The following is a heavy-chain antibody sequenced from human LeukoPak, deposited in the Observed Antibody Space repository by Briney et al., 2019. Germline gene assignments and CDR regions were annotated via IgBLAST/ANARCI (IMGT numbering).Heavy chain of an antibody. Sequence: GGSLRLSCAASGFTLGRYWMHWFRHAPGTGVVWGARSNSDGKITDYADSVRGRFTTSRDNTKNTVYLQMSSLRAEDTGVYYCARDHHDFWSGYPNYWGQGTLVIVSS. CDR3: ARDHHDFWSGYPNY. CDR1: GFTLGRYW. J-gene: IGHJ4*02. V-gene: IGHV3-74*01. CDR2: SNSDGKIT. D-gene: IGHD3-3*01.